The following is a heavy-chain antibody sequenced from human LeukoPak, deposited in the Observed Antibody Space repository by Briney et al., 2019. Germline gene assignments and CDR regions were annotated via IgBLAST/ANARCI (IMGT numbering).Heavy chain of an antibody. CDR1: GFTFSNAW. J-gene: IGHJ4*02. Sequence: GGSLRLSCAASGFTFSNAWMSWFRQAPGKGLEWVGRIKSKTDGGTTDYAAPVKGRFTISRDDSKNTLYLQMNSLKTEDTAVYYCTTAFPSYYYDSSGYPVYGLDYWGQGTLVTVSS. CDR3: TTAFPSYYYDSSGYPVYGLDY. V-gene: IGHV3-15*01. CDR2: IKSKTDGGTT. D-gene: IGHD3-22*01.